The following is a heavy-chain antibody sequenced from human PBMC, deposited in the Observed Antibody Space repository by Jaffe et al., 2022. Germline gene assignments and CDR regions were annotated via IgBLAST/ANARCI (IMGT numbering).Heavy chain of an antibody. Sequence: EVQLVESGGGLVQPGGSLRLSCAASGFTFSSYEMNWVRQAPGKGLEWVSYISSSGSTIYYADSVKGRFTISRDNAKNSLYLQMNSLRAEDTAVYYCARDGVTMMYYYFDYWGQGTLVTVSS. J-gene: IGHJ4*02. CDR3: ARDGVTMMYYYFDY. V-gene: IGHV3-48*03. CDR2: ISSSGSTI. D-gene: IGHD3-22*01. CDR1: GFTFSSYE.